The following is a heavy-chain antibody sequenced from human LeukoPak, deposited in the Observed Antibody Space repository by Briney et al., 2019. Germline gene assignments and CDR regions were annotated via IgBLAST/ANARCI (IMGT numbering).Heavy chain of an antibody. CDR1: GFTFSSYW. Sequence: GGSLRLSCAASGFTFSSYWMHWVRQAPGKGLMWVSRINSDGSSTSYADSVKGRFTISRDNAKNTLYLQMNSLRAEDTAVYYCAREVVRGVSLDYWGQGTLVTVSS. CDR3: AREVVRGVSLDY. V-gene: IGHV3-74*01. CDR2: INSDGSST. D-gene: IGHD3-10*01. J-gene: IGHJ4*02.